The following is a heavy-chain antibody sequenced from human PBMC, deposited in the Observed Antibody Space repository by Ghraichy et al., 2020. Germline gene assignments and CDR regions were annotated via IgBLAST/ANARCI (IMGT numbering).Heavy chain of an antibody. V-gene: IGHV4-34*01. CDR2: INHSGST. Sequence: SETLSLTCAVYGGSFSGYYWSWIRQPPGKGLEWIGEINHSGSTNYNPSLKSRVTISVDTSKNQFSLKLSSVTAADTAVYYCARVSGYYSDYYYGMDVWGQGTTVTVSS. CDR1: GGSFSGYY. CDR3: ARVSGYYSDYYYGMDV. D-gene: IGHD3-22*01. J-gene: IGHJ6*02.